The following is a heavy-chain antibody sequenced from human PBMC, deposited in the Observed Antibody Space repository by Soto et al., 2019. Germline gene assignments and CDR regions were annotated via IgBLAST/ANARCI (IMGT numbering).Heavy chain of an antibody. CDR1: GSTFRSDT. Sequence: QVQLVQSGAEVKKPESSVRVSCRASGSTFRSDTISWVRQAPGQGLEWMGQIIPIFGTPHYAQKFQGRVTITPDESTSTAYIELSSLRSDDTAVYYCARRDSSGWKTFEYWGQGTLVTVSS. CDR3: ARRDSSGWKTFEY. V-gene: IGHV1-69*05. D-gene: IGHD6-19*01. CDR2: IIPIFGTP. J-gene: IGHJ4*02.